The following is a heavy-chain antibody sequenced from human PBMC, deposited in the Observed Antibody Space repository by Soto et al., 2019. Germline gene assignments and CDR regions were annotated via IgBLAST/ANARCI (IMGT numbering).Heavy chain of an antibody. Sequence: SGPTLVNPTQTLTLTCTFSGFSLSTSGVGVGWIRQPPGKALEWLALIYWDDDKRYSPSLKSRLTITKDTSKNQVVLTMTNMDPVDTATYYCAPYGILWFGPMASWFDPWGQGTLVTVSS. D-gene: IGHD3-10*01. CDR2: IYWDDDK. J-gene: IGHJ5*02. CDR3: APYGILWFGPMASWFDP. CDR1: GFSLSTSGVG. V-gene: IGHV2-5*02.